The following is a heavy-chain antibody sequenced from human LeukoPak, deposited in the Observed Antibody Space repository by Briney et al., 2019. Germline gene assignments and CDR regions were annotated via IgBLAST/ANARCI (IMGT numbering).Heavy chain of an antibody. D-gene: IGHD6-19*01. CDR2: IYHSGST. J-gene: IGHJ5*02. V-gene: IGHV4-59*12. Sequence: SETLSLTCTVSGGSISSYYWSWIRQPPGKGLEWIGYIYHSGSTYYNPSLKSRVTISVDRSKNQFSLKLSSVTAADTAVYYCARYSSGWNDNWFDPWGQGTLVTVSS. CDR1: GGSISSYY. CDR3: ARYSSGWNDNWFDP.